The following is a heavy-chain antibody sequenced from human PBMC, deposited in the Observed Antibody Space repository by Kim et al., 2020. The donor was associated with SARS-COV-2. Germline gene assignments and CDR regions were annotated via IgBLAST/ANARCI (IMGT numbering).Heavy chain of an antibody. Sequence: GGSLRLSCAASGFTVSSNYMSWVRQAPGKGLEWVSVIYSGGSTYYADSAKGRFTITRDNSKNTLYFQMNSLRAEDTAVYYCASVTVTTHYYYYGMDVWGQRTTVTVSS. D-gene: IGHD4-17*01. J-gene: IGHJ6*02. V-gene: IGHV3-53*01. CDR1: GFTVSSNY. CDR3: ASVTVTTHYYYYGMDV. CDR2: IYSGGST.